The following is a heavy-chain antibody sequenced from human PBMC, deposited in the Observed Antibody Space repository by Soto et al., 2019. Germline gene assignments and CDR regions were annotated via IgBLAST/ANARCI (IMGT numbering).Heavy chain of an antibody. CDR3: ATGGKLAAAGTYDYSSYCIAG. D-gene: IGHD6-13*01. Sequence: ESLTISCKGSGYSFTSYWIGWVRQMPGKGLEWMGIIYPGDSDTRYSPSFQGQVTISADKSISTAYLQWSSLKASDTAMYYCATGGKLAAAGTYDYSSYCIAGWGRG. V-gene: IGHV5-51*01. CDR1: GYSFTSYW. J-gene: IGHJ6*02. CDR2: IYPGDSDT.